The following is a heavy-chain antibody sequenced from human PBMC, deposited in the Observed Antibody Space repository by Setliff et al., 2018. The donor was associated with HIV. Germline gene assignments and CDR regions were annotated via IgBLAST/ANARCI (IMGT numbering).Heavy chain of an antibody. CDR3: ARLWGSAQAFDI. V-gene: IGHV4-59*11. CDR2: IYYSGST. CDR1: GDSISSHY. Sequence: ASETLSLTCTVSGDSISSHYWSWIRQPPGKGLEWIGYIYYSGSTNYNPTLKSRVTMSIDTSKNQFSLKLSSLTAADTAVYYCARLWGSAQAFDIWGQGTMVTVSS. J-gene: IGHJ3*02. D-gene: IGHD7-27*01.